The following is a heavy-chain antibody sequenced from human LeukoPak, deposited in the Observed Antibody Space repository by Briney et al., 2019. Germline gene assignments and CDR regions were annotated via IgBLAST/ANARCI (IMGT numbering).Heavy chain of an antibody. Sequence: PGGSLRLSCAASGFTFSSYWMSWVRQAPGKGLEWVANIKQDGSEKYYVDSVKGRFTISRDNAKNSLYLQMNSLRAEDTAVYYCARGGGMKRFLERYYYYYGMDVWGQGTTVTVSS. D-gene: IGHD3-3*01. V-gene: IGHV3-7*01. CDR1: GFTFSSYW. CDR3: ARGGGMKRFLERYYYYYGMDV. CDR2: IKQDGSEK. J-gene: IGHJ6*02.